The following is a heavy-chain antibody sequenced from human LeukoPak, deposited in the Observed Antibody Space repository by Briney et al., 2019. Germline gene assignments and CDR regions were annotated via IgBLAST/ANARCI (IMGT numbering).Heavy chain of an antibody. J-gene: IGHJ5*02. D-gene: IGHD2-2*01. CDR1: GGSISSGGYY. CDR2: IYYSGST. V-gene: IGHV4-31*03. CDR3: AREHSLGFCSSTSCNKWFDP. Sequence: SETLSLTCTVSGGSISSGGYYWSWIRQHPGKGLEWIGYIYYSGSTYYNPSLKSRVTISVDTSKNQFSLKLSSVTAADTAVYYCAREHSLGFCSSTSCNKWFDPWGQGTLVTVSS.